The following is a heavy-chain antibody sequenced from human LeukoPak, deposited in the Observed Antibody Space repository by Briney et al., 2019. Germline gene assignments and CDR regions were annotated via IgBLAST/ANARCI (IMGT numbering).Heavy chain of an antibody. D-gene: IGHD3-22*01. CDR1: GFTLSSYS. Sequence: SGGSLRLSCGGSGFTLSSYSMSSVRQAPGKGLEWVAYIKEDGSETYYVDFVRGRFTISRDSATNSLYLQMNSLRDDDTAVYYCARSPTMIPEDSWRQGTLVTVSS. V-gene: IGHV3-7*04. J-gene: IGHJ4*02. CDR3: ARSPTMIPEDS. CDR2: IKEDGSET.